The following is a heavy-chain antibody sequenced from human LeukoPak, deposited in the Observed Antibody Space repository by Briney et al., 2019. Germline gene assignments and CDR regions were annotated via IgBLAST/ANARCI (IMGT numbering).Heavy chain of an antibody. V-gene: IGHV1-18*04. CDR1: GYTFTSYG. CDR2: ISAYNGNT. CDR3: ARAIAAAGTRAYYYGMDV. D-gene: IGHD6-13*01. J-gene: IGHJ6*04. Sequence: GASVKVSCKASGYTFTSYGISWVRQAPGQGLERMGWISAYNGNTNYAQKLQGRVTMTTDTSTSTAYMELRSLRSDDTAVYYCARAIAAAGTRAYYYGMDVWGKGTTVTVSS.